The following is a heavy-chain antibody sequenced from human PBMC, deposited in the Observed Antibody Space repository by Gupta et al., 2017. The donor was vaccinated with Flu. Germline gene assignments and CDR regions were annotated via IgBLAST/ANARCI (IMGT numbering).Heavy chain of an antibody. J-gene: IGHJ4*02. V-gene: IGHV3-30*18. CDR1: GFTFSSYG. Sequence: QVQLVESGGGVVQPGRSLRLSCAASGFTFSSYGMHWVRQAPGKGLEWVAVISYDGSNKYYADSVKGRFTISRDNSKNTLYLQMNSLRAEDTAVYYCAKLGYCSSTSCSIADYWGQGTLVTVSS. D-gene: IGHD2-2*01. CDR3: AKLGYCSSTSCSIADY. CDR2: ISYDGSNK.